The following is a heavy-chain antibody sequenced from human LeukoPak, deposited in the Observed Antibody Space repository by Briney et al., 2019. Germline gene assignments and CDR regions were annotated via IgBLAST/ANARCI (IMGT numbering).Heavy chain of an antibody. CDR1: GDSITSYY. D-gene: IGHD1-26*01. Sequence: SETLSLTCTVSGDSITSYYWSWIRQPPGKGLEWIGEINHSGSTNYNPSLKSRVTISVDTSKNQFSLKLSSVTAADTAVYYCARGIVGATISFDYWGQGTLVTVSS. CDR2: INHSGST. CDR3: ARGIVGATISFDY. V-gene: IGHV4-34*01. J-gene: IGHJ4*02.